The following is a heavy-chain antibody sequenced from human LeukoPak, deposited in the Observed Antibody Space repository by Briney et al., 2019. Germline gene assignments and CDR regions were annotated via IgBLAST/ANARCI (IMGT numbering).Heavy chain of an antibody. V-gene: IGHV3-11*06. CDR1: GFTFSDYY. D-gene: IGHD1-26*01. J-gene: IGHJ4*02. CDR2: ISTSSSYT. CDR3: AREGYRRSGEGDY. Sequence: PGGSLRLSCAASGFTFSDYYMSWIRQAPGKGLEWVSYISTSSSYTTYADSVKGRFTISRDNAKNSLYLQMNSLRAEDTAVYYCAREGYRRSGEGDYWGEGALVTVSS.